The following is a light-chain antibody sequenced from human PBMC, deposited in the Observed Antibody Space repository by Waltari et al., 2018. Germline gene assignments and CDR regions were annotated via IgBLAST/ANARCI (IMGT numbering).Light chain of an antibody. CDR1: SSDVGGYDS. J-gene: IGLJ3*02. Sequence: QSALTQPRSVSESPGQSVAISCTGTSSDVGGYDSVSWYQQHPDKAPKLIIYDVTRLPSGVPDRFSGSKSGNTASLTISGLQAEDEADYYCCSYAGSYTWVFGGGTKLTVL. V-gene: IGLV2-11*01. CDR2: DVT. CDR3: CSYAGSYTWV.